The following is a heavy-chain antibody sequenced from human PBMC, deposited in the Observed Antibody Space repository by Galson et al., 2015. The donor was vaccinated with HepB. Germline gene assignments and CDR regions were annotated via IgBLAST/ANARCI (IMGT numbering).Heavy chain of an antibody. J-gene: IGHJ4*02. D-gene: IGHD3-10*01. Sequence: SLRLSCAASGFDFNNCGMHWVRQAPGKGPEWVAVMWSDGSNKLYADSVKGRFTISRDNSNNTLYLQMNSLGGGDTSFYYCAKEGKDGSGNYLGYWGQGTPVT. CDR1: GFDFNNCG. CDR3: AKEGKDGSGNYLGY. CDR2: MWSDGSNK. V-gene: IGHV3-33*06.